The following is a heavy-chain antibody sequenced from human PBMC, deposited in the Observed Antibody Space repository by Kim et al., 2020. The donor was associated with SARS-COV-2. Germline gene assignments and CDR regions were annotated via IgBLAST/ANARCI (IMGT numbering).Heavy chain of an antibody. V-gene: IGHV1-3*01. J-gene: IGHJ5*02. Sequence: ASVKVSCKASGYTFTSYAMHWVRQAPGQRLEWMGWINACNGNTKYSQKFQGRVTITRDTSASTAYMELSSLRSEDTAVYYCARFSNYAYSVNWFDPWGQGTLVTVSS. CDR1: GYTFTSYA. CDR3: ARFSNYAYSVNWFDP. CDR2: INACNGNT. D-gene: IGHD4-4*01.